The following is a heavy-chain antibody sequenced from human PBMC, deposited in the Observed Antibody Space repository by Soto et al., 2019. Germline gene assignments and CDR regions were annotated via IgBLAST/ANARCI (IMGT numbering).Heavy chain of an antibody. V-gene: IGHV5-10-1*01. CDR1: GYSFTTYW. D-gene: IGHD3-22*01. CDR3: ERLTTMIISLNMDV. J-gene: IGHJ6*02. CDR2: IDPSDSYT. Sequence: PVESLKISCKGSGYSFTTYWISWVRQMPGKGLEWMGRIDPSDSYTNYSPSFQGHVTISADKSISTAYLQWSSLKASDTAMYYCERLTTMIISLNMDVWGQGTTVTVSS.